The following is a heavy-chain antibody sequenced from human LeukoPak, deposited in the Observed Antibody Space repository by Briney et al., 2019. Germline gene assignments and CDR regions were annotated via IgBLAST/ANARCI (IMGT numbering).Heavy chain of an antibody. D-gene: IGHD2-2*01. V-gene: IGHV1-2*02. J-gene: IGHJ4*02. Sequence: ASVKVSCKASGYTFTGYYTHWVRQAPGQGLEGMGWINPNSGGTNYAQKFQGRVTMTRDTSISTAYMELSRLRSDDTAVYYCESVMAFCSSTSCYSLEYWGQGTLVTVSS. CDR1: GYTFTGYY. CDR3: ESVMAFCSSTSCYSLEY. CDR2: INPNSGGT.